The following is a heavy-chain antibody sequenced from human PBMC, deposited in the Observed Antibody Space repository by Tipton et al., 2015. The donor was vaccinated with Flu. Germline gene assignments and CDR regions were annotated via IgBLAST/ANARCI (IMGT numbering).Heavy chain of an antibody. Sequence: TLSLTCTVSGGSLSSYYWSWNRQPAGKGLEWIERIYTSGGTKFNPSLRGRLTMSVDATKKEFSLKLSSVTAADTAVYYWARGSGSGTFMIFDFWGQGTLVTVSS. D-gene: IGHD3-10*01. CDR1: GGSLSSYY. J-gene: IGHJ4*02. V-gene: IGHV4-4*07. CDR3: ARGSGSGTFMIFDF. CDR2: IYTSGGT.